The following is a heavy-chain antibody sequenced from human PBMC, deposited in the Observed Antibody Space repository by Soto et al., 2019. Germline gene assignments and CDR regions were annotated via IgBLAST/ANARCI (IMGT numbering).Heavy chain of an antibody. V-gene: IGHV4-59*01. Sequence: PSETLSLTCTVSGGSISSYYWSWIRQPPGKGLEWIGYIYYSGSTNYNPSLKSRVTISVDTSKNQFSLKLTSVTAADTAVYYCARGGYSYGRDYGMDVWGQGTTVTVS. D-gene: IGHD5-18*01. CDR1: GGSISSYY. J-gene: IGHJ6*02. CDR2: IYYSGST. CDR3: ARGGYSYGRDYGMDV.